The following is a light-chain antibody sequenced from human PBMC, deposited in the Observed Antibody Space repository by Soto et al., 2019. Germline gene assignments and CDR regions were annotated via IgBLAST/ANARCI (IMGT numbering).Light chain of an antibody. CDR1: SSDVGGYDF. Sequence: QCVLTLPRSVSGSPGQSVTISCTGTSSDVGGYDFVSWYQQHPAKAPKLIIFDVTKRPSGVPDRFSGSKSGNTASLTISGLQAEDEADYYCCSFAGSYTLYVFGTGTKVTVL. J-gene: IGLJ1*01. CDR2: DVT. CDR3: CSFAGSYTLYV. V-gene: IGLV2-11*01.